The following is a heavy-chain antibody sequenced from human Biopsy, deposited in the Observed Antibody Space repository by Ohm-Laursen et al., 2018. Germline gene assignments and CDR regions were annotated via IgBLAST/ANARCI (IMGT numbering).Heavy chain of an antibody. CDR1: GNTFATYH. V-gene: IGHV1-46*01. J-gene: IGHJ6*02. D-gene: IGHD5-24*01. CDR3: ARAGVGSDGTDSYYYGMDV. Sequence: SSVKVSCKISGNTFATYHIHWVRQAPGQGLEWMGVISPSGATTSFSQKFQGRITMTRDTSTGTVYMDLNILGSEDTAVYYCARAGVGSDGTDSYYYGMDVWGPGTTVTVSS. CDR2: ISPSGATT.